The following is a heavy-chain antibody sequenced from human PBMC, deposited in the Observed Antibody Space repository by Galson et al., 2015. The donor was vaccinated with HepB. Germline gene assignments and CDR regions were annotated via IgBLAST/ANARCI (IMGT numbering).Heavy chain of an antibody. D-gene: IGHD2-21*02. CDR3: AGWGDCCGSFVRGFDS. CDR2: INPNNGDT. V-gene: IGHV1-2*04. J-gene: IGHJ3*02. Sequence: SVKVSCKASGYTFTDYHVNWVRQAPGQGLEWMGWINPNNGDTNYAQNFQGWVTMSRDTSISTVYMELKRLTSDDTAVYYCAGWGDCCGSFVRGFDSWGQGTMVTVSS. CDR1: GYTFTDYH.